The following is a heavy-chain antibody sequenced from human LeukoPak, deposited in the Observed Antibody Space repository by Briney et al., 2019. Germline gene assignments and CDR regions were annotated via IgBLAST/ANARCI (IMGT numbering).Heavy chain of an antibody. CDR2: INQDGSGT. V-gene: IGHV3-7*01. CDR3: AKGDPVSGVY. Sequence: GGSLRLSCAASGFAFSTYWMTWVRQAPGKGLEWVANINQDGSGTYYVGSVTGRFTISRDNAKSSLYLQVNSLRAEDSAVYYCAKGDPVSGVYWGRGTLVTVSS. CDR1: GFAFSTYW. D-gene: IGHD3-16*01. J-gene: IGHJ4*02.